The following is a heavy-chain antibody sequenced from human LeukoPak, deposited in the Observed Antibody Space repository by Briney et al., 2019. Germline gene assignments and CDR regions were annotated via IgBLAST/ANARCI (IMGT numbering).Heavy chain of an antibody. D-gene: IGHD3-22*01. CDR1: GGSFSGYY. Sequence: SETLSLTCAVYGGSFSGYYWSWIRQPPGKGLEWIGEINHSGSTNYNPSLKSRVTISVDTSKNQFSLKLSSVTAADTAVYYCARGSSSDYYYGSWGYYFDYWGQGTLVTVSS. V-gene: IGHV4-34*01. CDR3: ARGSSSDYYYGSWGYYFDY. J-gene: IGHJ4*02. CDR2: INHSGST.